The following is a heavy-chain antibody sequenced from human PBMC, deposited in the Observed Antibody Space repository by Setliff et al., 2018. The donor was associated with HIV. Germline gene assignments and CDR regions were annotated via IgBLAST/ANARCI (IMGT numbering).Heavy chain of an antibody. D-gene: IGHD4-4*01. CDR2: IFYSGST. V-gene: IGHV4-59*08. CDR1: GGSISSYY. CDR3: ARTVPHSAAQDAFDI. J-gene: IGHJ3*02. Sequence: SETLSLTCTVSGGSISSYYWTWIRQPPGEGLEYVGHIFYSGSTNYDPSLNSRVTLSADTSKNQLSLKLTSVTAEDTGVYYCARTVPHSAAQDAFDIWGQGTVVTVSS.